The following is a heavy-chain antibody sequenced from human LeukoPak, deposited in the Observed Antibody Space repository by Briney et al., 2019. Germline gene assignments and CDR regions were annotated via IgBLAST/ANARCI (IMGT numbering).Heavy chain of an antibody. D-gene: IGHD6-19*01. CDR1: GFTFSSYW. Sequence: GGSLRLSCAASGFTFSSYWMSWVRQAPGKGLEWVANIKQDGSEKYYVDSVKGRFTISRDNAKNSLYLQMNSLRAEDTAVYYCARAPGSSGFLALFDYWGQGTLVTVSS. V-gene: IGHV3-7*01. CDR3: ARAPGSSGFLALFDY. J-gene: IGHJ4*02. CDR2: IKQDGSEK.